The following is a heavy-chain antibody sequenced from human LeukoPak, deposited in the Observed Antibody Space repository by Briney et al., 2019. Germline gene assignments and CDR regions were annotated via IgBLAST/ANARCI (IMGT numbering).Heavy chain of an antibody. Sequence: ASVKVSCKASGYTFTGYYMHWVRQAPGQGLEWMGWINPNSGGTNYAQKFQGRVTMTRDTSISTAYMELSRLRSDDTAVYYCARAFVYYYDSSGHYYPSWFDPWGQGTLVTVST. CDR2: INPNSGGT. CDR3: ARAFVYYYDSSGHYYPSWFDP. CDR1: GYTFTGYY. J-gene: IGHJ5*02. D-gene: IGHD3-22*01. V-gene: IGHV1-2*02.